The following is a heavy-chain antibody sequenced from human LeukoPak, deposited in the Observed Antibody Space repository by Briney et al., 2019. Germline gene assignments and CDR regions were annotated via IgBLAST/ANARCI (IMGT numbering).Heavy chain of an antibody. CDR3: ARVPGWGYSSPQDY. CDR1: GFTFSSYE. Sequence: PGGSLRLSCAASGFTFSSYEMNWVRQAPGKGLEWVSYISSSGSTIYYADSVKGRFTISRDNAKNSLYLQMNSLRAEDTAVYYCARVPGWGYSSPQDYWGQGTLVTVSP. D-gene: IGHD5-18*01. CDR2: ISSSGSTI. J-gene: IGHJ4*02. V-gene: IGHV3-48*03.